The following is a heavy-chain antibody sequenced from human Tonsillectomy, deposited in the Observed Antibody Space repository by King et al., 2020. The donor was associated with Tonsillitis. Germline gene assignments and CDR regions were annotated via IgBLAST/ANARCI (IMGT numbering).Heavy chain of an antibody. J-gene: IGHJ4*02. CDR3: ARPAGYCSSTSAGCYFEY. D-gene: IGHD2-2*01. Sequence: QLVQSGAEVKKPGESLKISCKGSGYSFTSYWIGWVRQMPGKGLEWMGIIYPGGSDTRYSPSFQGQVTFSADKSISTAYLQWSSLKASDTAMYYCARPAGYCSSTSAGCYFEYWGQGTLVTVSS. V-gene: IGHV5-51*01. CDR2: IYPGGSDT. CDR1: GYSFTSYW.